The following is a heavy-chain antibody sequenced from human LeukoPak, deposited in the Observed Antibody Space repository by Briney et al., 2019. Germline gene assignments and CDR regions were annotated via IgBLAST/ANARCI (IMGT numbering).Heavy chain of an antibody. Sequence: GGSLRLSCAASGFTFTNYMMDWVRQAPGKGLMWVSSINTDGSTTNYADSVRGRFTISRDNAENTLFLLLHSLRAEDTAVYYCTRGHPGKLDYWGQGTLVTVSS. CDR1: GFTFTNYM. D-gene: IGHD3-10*01. CDR2: INTDGSTT. CDR3: TRGHPGKLDY. V-gene: IGHV3-74*01. J-gene: IGHJ4*02.